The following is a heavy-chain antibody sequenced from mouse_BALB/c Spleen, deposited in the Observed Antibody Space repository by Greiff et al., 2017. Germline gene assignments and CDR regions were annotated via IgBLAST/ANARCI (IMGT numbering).Heavy chain of an antibody. CDR3: ASMGTTVAYWYFDV. D-gene: IGHD1-1*01. Sequence: QVQLKESGPGLVQPSQSLSITCTVSGFSLTSYGVHWVRQSPGKGLEWLGVIWSGGSTDYNAAFISRLSISKDNSKSQVFFKMNSLQADDTAIYYCASMGTTVAYWYFDVWGAGTTVTVSS. J-gene: IGHJ1*01. CDR2: IWSGGST. CDR1: GFSLTSYG. V-gene: IGHV2-4-1*01.